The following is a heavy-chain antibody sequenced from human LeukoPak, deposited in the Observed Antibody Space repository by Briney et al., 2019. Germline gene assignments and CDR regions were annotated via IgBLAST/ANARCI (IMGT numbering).Heavy chain of an antibody. CDR1: GFTFNSYS. Sequence: GGSLRLSCAASGFTFNSYSMNWVRQAPRKGLEWVSYISSSSSSTIYYADSVKARFTIYRDNAKNSLYLQMNSMRAEDTDVYYCARVRRGYDILTGYYLIPNWFDPWGQGTLVTVSS. D-gene: IGHD3-9*01. J-gene: IGHJ5*02. V-gene: IGHV3-48*04. CDR3: ARVRRGYDILTGYYLIPNWFDP. CDR2: ISSSSSSTI.